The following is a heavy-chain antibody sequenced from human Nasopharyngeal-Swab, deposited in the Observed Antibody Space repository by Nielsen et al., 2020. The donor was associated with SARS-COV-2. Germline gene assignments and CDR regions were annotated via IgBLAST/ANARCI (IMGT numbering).Heavy chain of an antibody. CDR1: GFTLRNYD. J-gene: IGHJ6*02. D-gene: IGHD6-13*01. CDR2: ISGSGGGT. CDR3: AKDRLYSSSWGFGMDV. V-gene: IGHV3-23*01. Sequence: GESLKISCVGSGFTLRNYDMGWVRQTPGKGLEWVSHISGSGGGTYYTDSVKGRFTISRDNSKNTLHLHMSSLRAEDTAVYYCAKDRLYSSSWGFGMDVWGQGTTVTVSS.